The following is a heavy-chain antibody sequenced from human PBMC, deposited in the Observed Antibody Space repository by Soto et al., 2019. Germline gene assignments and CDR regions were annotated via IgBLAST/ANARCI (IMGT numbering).Heavy chain of an antibody. D-gene: IGHD1-26*01. Sequence: EVQLLESGGGLVQPGGSLRLSCAASGFTFNTYAMSWVRQAPGEGLEWVSTISSSGGSKYCADSVKGRFTISRDNSKNTLYLQMNSLRAEDTALYYCVKPMSGTYGRFDYWGQGALVTVSS. J-gene: IGHJ4*02. CDR1: GFTFNTYA. V-gene: IGHV3-23*01. CDR3: VKPMSGTYGRFDY. CDR2: ISSSGGSK.